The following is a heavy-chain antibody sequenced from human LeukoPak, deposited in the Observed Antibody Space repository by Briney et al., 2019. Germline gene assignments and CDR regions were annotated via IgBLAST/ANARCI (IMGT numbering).Heavy chain of an antibody. J-gene: IGHJ3*02. V-gene: IGHV3-11*06. D-gene: IGHD3-22*01. CDR2: ISSSSSYT. CDR3: ARSYYYDSSGYYPPWAFDI. Sequence: GGSLRLSCAASGFTFSDYYMSWIRQAPGKGLEWVSYISSSSSYTNYADSVKGRFTISRDNAKNSLYLQMNSLRAEDTAGYCCARSYYYDSSGYYPPWAFDIWGQGTMVTVSS. CDR1: GFTFSDYY.